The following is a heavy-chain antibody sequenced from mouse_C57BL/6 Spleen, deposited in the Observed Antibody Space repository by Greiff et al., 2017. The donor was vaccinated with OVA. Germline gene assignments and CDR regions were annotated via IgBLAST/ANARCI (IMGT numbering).Heavy chain of an antibody. J-gene: IGHJ3*01. CDR2: IWWDDDK. CDR3: ARGGSYYSNYPWFAY. D-gene: IGHD2-5*01. V-gene: IGHV8-8*01. CDR1: GFSLSTFGLG. Sequence: QVTLKVSGPGILQPSQTLSLTCSFSGFSLSTFGLGVGWIRQPSGKGLEWLAHIWWDDDKYYNPALKSRLTISKDTSQNQVFLKIANVDTADTATYYCARGGSYYSNYPWFAYWGQGTLVTVSA.